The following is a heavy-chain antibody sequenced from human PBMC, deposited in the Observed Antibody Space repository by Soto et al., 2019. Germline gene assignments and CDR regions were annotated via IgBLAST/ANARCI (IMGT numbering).Heavy chain of an antibody. CDR2: IIPIFGTA. D-gene: IGHD2-8*01. CDR1: GGPFSSYA. CDR3: ASLTQYCTNGVCFDY. J-gene: IGHJ4*02. V-gene: IGHV1-69*06. Sequence: GDSVNVCFKASGGPFSSYAISLVRQAPGQGLEWMGGIIPIFGTANYAQKFQGRVTITADKSTSTAYMELSSLRSEDTAVYYCASLTQYCTNGVCFDYWGQGTLVTVS.